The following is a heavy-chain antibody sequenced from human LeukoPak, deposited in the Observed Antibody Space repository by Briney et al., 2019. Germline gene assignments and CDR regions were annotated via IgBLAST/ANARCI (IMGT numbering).Heavy chain of an antibody. CDR3: ACQIVVDPGRWFDP. J-gene: IGHJ5*02. D-gene: IGHD3-22*01. CDR2: INHSGST. Sequence: PSETLSLTCAVYGGSFSGYYWSWIRQPPGKVLEWIGEINHSGSTNYNPSLKSRVTISVDTSKNQFSLKLSSVTAADTAVYYCACQIVVDPGRWFDPWGQGTLVTVSS. CDR1: GGSFSGYY. V-gene: IGHV4-34*01.